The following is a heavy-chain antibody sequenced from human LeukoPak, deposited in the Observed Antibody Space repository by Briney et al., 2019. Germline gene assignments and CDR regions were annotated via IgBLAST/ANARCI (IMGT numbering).Heavy chain of an antibody. D-gene: IGHD2-2*01. J-gene: IGHJ4*02. Sequence: SETLSLTCTVGGGPLSGHYWDWIRQPPGKGLELVGHIYYTGTTFYNPSLNSRVTITLDTSRNQFSLRLTSVIAADTAVYYCARFSWGCSTASCYLTNWGQGALVTVSS. V-gene: IGHV4-59*11. CDR1: GGPLSGHY. CDR2: IYYTGTT. CDR3: ARFSWGCSTASCYLTN.